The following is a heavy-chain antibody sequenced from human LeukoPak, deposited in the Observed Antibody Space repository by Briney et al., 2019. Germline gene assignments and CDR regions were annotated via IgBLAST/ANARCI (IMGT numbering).Heavy chain of an antibody. CDR2: IRYDGSKK. V-gene: IGHV3-30*02. Sequence: GGSLRLSCAASGFTFSSYGMHWVRRAPGKGLEWVALIRYDGSKKDYADSVRGRFTISRDNSKNTLYLQMNSLRAEDTAMYYCVRTGDTERFDYWGQGTLVTISS. D-gene: IGHD3/OR15-3a*01. CDR3: VRTGDTERFDY. CDR1: GFTFSSYG. J-gene: IGHJ4*02.